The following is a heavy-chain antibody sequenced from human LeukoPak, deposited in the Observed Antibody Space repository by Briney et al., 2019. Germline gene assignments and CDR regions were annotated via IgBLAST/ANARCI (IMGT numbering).Heavy chain of an antibody. CDR3: ASRDSNGYHYQFDY. CDR2: INPNSGGT. CDR1: GYTFTGYY. Sequence: ASVKVSCKASGYTFTGYYMHWVRQAPGQGLEWMGWINPNSGGTNYAQKFQGRVTMTRDTSTRTVYMELNSLRSDDTAVYYCASRDSNGYHYQFDYWGQGTLVTVSS. D-gene: IGHD3-22*01. V-gene: IGHV1-2*02. J-gene: IGHJ4*02.